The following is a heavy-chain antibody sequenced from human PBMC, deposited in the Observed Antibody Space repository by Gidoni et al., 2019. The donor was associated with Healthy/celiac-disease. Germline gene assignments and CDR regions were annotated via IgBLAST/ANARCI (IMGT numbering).Heavy chain of an antibody. CDR2: INHSRST. D-gene: IGHD6-19*01. CDR3: ARGRSGWYFPYYFDY. V-gene: IGHV4-34*01. Sequence: QVQLQQWGAGLLKPSETLSLTCAVHGGSFSGYYWSGLSQPPGKGLELIGEINHSRSTHYNPSLKRRVTISLDTSKNQFSLKLSSVTAADTAVYYCARGRSGWYFPYYFDYWGQGTLVTVSS. CDR1: GGSFSGYY. J-gene: IGHJ4*02.